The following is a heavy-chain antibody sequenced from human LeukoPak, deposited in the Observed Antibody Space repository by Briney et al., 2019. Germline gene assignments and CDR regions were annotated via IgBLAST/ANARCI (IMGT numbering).Heavy chain of an antibody. CDR3: AKARSRTGISWADY. J-gene: IGHJ4*02. CDR2: ISGSGGST. V-gene: IGHV3-23*01. CDR1: GFTFSSYA. D-gene: IGHD1-14*01. Sequence: GGSLRLSCAASGFTFSSYAMSWVRQAPGKGLEWVSAISGSGGSTYYADSVKGRFTISRDNSKNTLYLQMNSLRAEDTAVYYCAKARSRTGISWADYWGQGTLVTVSS.